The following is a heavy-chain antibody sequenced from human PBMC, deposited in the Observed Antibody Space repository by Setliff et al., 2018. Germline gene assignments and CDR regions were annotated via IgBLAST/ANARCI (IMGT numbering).Heavy chain of an antibody. V-gene: IGHV1-69*13. J-gene: IGHJ3*02. D-gene: IGHD2-2*01. CDR3: ARGYQVTPPRADALDI. Sequence: GPPVKVSCKASGGNFNNYAINWVRQAPGQGLEWVGRIIPLFGTTHFAQEFQGRVTITADESTETTYMDLSSLRSEDTAVYYCARGYQVTPPRADALDIWGQGTLVTVSS. CDR2: IIPLFGTT. CDR1: GGNFNNYA.